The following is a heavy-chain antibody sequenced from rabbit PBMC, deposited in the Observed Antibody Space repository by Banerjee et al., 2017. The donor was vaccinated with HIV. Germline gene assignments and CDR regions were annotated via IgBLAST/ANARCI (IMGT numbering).Heavy chain of an antibody. CDR3: ARGVAGYAGYGYAPYFNL. CDR1: GFSFSSSYY. Sequence: QSLEESGGDLVKPGASLTLTCTASGFSFSSSYYMCWVRQAPGKGLEWIACIYAGSSGSTYYASWAKGRFTISKTSSTTVTLQMTSLTAADTATYFCARGVAGYAGYGYAPYFNLWGPGTLVTVS. V-gene: IGHV1S40*01. CDR2: IYAGSSGST. J-gene: IGHJ4*01. D-gene: IGHD6-1*01.